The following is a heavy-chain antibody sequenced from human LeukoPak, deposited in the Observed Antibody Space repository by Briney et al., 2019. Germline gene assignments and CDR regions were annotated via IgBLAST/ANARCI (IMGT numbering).Heavy chain of an antibody. D-gene: IGHD5-24*01. J-gene: IGHJ4*02. CDR1: GGSISSYY. CDR3: ARAGPDGYNWEEDY. CDR2: IYYSGST. V-gene: IGHV4-59*01. Sequence: SETLSLTCTVSGGSISSYYWSWIRQPPGKGLEWIGYIYYSGSTNYNPSLKSRVTISVDTSKNQFSLKLSSVTAADTAVSYCARAGPDGYNWEEDYWGQGTLVTVSS.